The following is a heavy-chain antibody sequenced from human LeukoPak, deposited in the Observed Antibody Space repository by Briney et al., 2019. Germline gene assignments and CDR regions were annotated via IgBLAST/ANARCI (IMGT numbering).Heavy chain of an antibody. CDR3: ATRARGSGSDEGTSPDY. CDR2: ISGSGGST. Sequence: PGGSLRLSCAASGFTFSSYAMSWVRQAPGKGLEWVSAISGSGGSTYYADSVKGRFTIPRDNSKNTLYLQMNSLRAGDTAVYYCATRARGSGSDEGTSPDYWGQGTLVTVSS. J-gene: IGHJ4*02. D-gene: IGHD3-22*01. V-gene: IGHV3-23*01. CDR1: GFTFSSYA.